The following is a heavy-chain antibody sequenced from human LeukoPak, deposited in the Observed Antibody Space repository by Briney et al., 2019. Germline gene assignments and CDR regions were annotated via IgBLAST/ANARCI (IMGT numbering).Heavy chain of an antibody. J-gene: IGHJ5*02. D-gene: IGHD1-26*01. CDR2: INHSGST. CDR3: ARVRTRYSGSPGWFDP. CDR1: GGSFSGYY. Sequence: SSETLSLTCAVYGGSFSGYYWSWIRQPPGKGLEWIGEINHSGSTNYNPSLKSRVTISVDTSKSQFSLELSSVTAADTAVYYCARVRTRYSGSPGWFDPWGQGTLVTVSS. V-gene: IGHV4-34*01.